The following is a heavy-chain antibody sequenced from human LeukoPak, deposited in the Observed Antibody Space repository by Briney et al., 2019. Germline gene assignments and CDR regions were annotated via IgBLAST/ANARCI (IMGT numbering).Heavy chain of an antibody. D-gene: IGHD3-3*01. J-gene: IGHJ4*02. V-gene: IGHV3-23*01. CDR1: GFTFSSYA. CDR2: SGSGGST. CDR3: AKDFWSGYYPNC. Sequence: GGSLRLSCAASGFTFSSYAMSWVRQAPGRGLEWVSGSGSGGSTYYADSVKGRFTISRDNSKNTLYLQMNSLRAEDTAVYYCAKDFWSGYYPNCWGQGTLVTVSS.